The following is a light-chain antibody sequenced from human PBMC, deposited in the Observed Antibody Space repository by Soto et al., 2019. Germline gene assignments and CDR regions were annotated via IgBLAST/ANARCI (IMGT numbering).Light chain of an antibody. CDR3: QQYNNWPRT. V-gene: IGKV3-15*01. CDR1: QSISRSD. CDR2: GAS. Sequence: EIVLTQSPGTVSLSPGESATLSCRASQSISRSDLAWYQHRPGQSPRLLIYGASTRATGIPARFSGSGSGTEFTLTISSLQSEDFAVYYCQQYNNWPRTFGQGTKVDIK. J-gene: IGKJ1*01.